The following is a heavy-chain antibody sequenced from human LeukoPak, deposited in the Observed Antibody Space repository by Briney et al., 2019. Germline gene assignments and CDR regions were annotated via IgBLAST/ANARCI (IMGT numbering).Heavy chain of an antibody. CDR1: GYTFTSYY. CDR2: INPSGGST. D-gene: IGHD4-17*01. V-gene: IGHV1-46*01. Sequence: GASVKVSCKASGYTFTSYYMHWVRQAPGQGLEWMGIINPSGGSTSYAQKFQGRVTMTRDTSTSTVYMELSSLRSEDTAVYYCARDYRDFTVTTHFDYWGQGTLVTVSS. J-gene: IGHJ4*02. CDR3: ARDYRDFTVTTHFDY.